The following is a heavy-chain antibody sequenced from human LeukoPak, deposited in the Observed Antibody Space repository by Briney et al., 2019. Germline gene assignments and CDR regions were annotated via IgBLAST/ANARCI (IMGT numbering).Heavy chain of an antibody. CDR2: INPNSGGT. J-gene: IGHJ6*03. CDR3: ARGGLGYYYYYMDV. CDR1: GYTFTGYY. V-gene: IGHV1-2*02. Sequence: VASVKVSCKASGYTFTGYYMHWVRQAPGQGLEWMGWINPNSGGTNYAQKCQGRVTMSRDTSISTAYMELSRLRSDDTAVYYCARGGLGYYYYYMDVWGKGTTVTVSS. D-gene: IGHD6-19*01.